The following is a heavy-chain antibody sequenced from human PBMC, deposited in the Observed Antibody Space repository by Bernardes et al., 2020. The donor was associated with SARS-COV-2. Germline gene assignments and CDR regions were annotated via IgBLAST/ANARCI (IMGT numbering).Heavy chain of an antibody. CDR2: IYYSGST. CDR3: ARDALGSITIFGVVTRHGMDV. CDR1: GGSISSGDYY. J-gene: IGHJ6*02. D-gene: IGHD3-3*01. Sequence: SETLSLTCTVSGGSISSGDYYWSWIRQPPGKGLEWIGYIYYSGSTYYNPSLKSRVTISVDTSKNQFSLKLSSVTAADTAVYYCARDALGSITIFGVVTRHGMDVWGQGPTVTVS. V-gene: IGHV4-30-4*01.